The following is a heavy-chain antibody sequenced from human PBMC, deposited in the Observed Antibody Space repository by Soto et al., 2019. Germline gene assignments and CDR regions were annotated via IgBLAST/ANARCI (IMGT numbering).Heavy chain of an antibody. Sequence: SVKVSCKASGGTFSSYAISWVRQAPGQGLEWMGGITPIFGTANYAQKFQGRVTVTADESTSTAYMELSSLRSEDTAVYYCARDGDGYNNFDYWGQGTPVTVSS. CDR2: ITPIFGTA. CDR1: GGTFSSYA. D-gene: IGHD5-12*01. V-gene: IGHV1-69*13. J-gene: IGHJ4*02. CDR3: ARDGDGYNNFDY.